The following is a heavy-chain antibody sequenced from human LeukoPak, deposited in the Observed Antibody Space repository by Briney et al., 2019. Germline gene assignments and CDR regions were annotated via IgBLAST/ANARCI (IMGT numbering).Heavy chain of an antibody. CDR1: GGSFSGYY. CDR3: ARGHWHPRGCSSTSCYVWFDP. D-gene: IGHD2-2*01. CDR2: INHSGST. J-gene: IGHJ5*02. Sequence: PSETLSLTCAVYGGSFSGYYWSWIRQPPGKGLEWIGEINHSGSTNYNPSLKSRVTISVDTSKNQFSLKLSSVTAADTAVYYCARGHWHPRGCSSTSCYVWFDPWGQRTLVTVSS. V-gene: IGHV4-34*01.